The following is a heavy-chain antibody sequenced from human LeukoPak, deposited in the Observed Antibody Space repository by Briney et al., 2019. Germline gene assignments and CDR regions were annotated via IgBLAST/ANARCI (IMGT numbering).Heavy chain of an antibody. Sequence: GGSLRLSCAASGFTVSSNYMSWVRQAPGKGLEWVSVIYSGGSTYYADSVKGRFTISRDNAKNSLYLQMNSLRAEDTAVYYCARDMEMATIGTNWFDPWGQGTLVTVSS. J-gene: IGHJ5*02. CDR3: ARDMEMATIGTNWFDP. CDR1: GFTVSSNY. D-gene: IGHD5-24*01. V-gene: IGHV3-53*01. CDR2: IYSGGST.